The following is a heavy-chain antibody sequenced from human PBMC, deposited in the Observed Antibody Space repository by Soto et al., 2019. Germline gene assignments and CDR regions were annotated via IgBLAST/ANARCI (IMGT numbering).Heavy chain of an antibody. CDR3: ARASTTSKRLYYYGMDV. D-gene: IGHD1-26*01. CDR2: INTANDNT. V-gene: IGHV1-3*04. J-gene: IGHJ6*02. Sequence: ASVKVSCKSSGYTFTNYALHWVRQAPGQRLEWMGWINTANDNTKYSQKFQGRVTITRDTSASTAYMELSSLRSEDTAVYYCARASTTSKRLYYYGMDVWGHGTTVTVS. CDR1: GYTFTNYA.